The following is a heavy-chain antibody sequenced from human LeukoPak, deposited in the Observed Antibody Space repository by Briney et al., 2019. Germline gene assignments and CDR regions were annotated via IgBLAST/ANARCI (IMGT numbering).Heavy chain of an antibody. Sequence: ASVKVSCKVSGYTLTELSMRWVRQAPGKGLEWMGGIIPIFGTANYAQKFQGRVTITADESTSTAYMELSSLRSEDTAVYYCARGYGDYGGNSRRLFYYMDVWGKGTTVTVSS. CDR2: IIPIFGTA. CDR1: GYTLTELS. CDR3: ARGYGDYGGNSRRLFYYMDV. V-gene: IGHV1-69*13. J-gene: IGHJ6*03. D-gene: IGHD4-23*01.